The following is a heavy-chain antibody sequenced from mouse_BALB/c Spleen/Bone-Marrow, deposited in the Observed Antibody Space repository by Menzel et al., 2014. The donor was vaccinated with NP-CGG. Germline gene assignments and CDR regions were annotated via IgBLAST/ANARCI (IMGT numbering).Heavy chain of an antibody. CDR1: GYVFSTYW. CDR3: ARSGKGAMDY. Sequence: VQLQESGAELVRIGSSVKISCKASGYVFSTYWMNWVKQRPGQGLERIGQIYPGDGDTNYNGKFKDKVILTADKSSSTAYMQLSSLTSEDSAVYFCARSGKGAMDYWGQGTSVTVSS. J-gene: IGHJ4*01. V-gene: IGHV1-80*01. CDR2: IYPGDGDT. D-gene: IGHD2-1*01.